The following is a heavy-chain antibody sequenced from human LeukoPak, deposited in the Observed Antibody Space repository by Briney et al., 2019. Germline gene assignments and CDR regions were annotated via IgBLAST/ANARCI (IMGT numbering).Heavy chain of an antibody. J-gene: IGHJ4*02. CDR3: ARDGGEQLPSAFDY. D-gene: IGHD2-2*01. V-gene: IGHV1-46*01. Sequence: GSSVKVSCKASGGTFSSYAISWVRQAPGQGLEWMGIINPSGGSTSYAQKFQGRVTMTRDMSTSTVYMELSSLRSEDTAVYYCARDGGEQLPSAFDYWGQGTLVTVSS. CDR1: GGTFSSYA. CDR2: INPSGGST.